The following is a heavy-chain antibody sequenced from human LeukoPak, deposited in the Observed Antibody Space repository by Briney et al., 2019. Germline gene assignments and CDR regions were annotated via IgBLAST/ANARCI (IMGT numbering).Heavy chain of an antibody. J-gene: IGHJ4*02. CDR1: GYTFTGYY. Sequence: ASVKVSCKASGYTFTGYYMHWVRQAPVQGLEWMGWINPNSGGTNYAQKFQGRVTMTRDTSISTAYMELSRLRSDDTAVYYCARAGGYSYGPIDYWGQGTLVTVSS. CDR3: ARAGGYSYGPIDY. CDR2: INPNSGGT. D-gene: IGHD5-18*01. V-gene: IGHV1-2*02.